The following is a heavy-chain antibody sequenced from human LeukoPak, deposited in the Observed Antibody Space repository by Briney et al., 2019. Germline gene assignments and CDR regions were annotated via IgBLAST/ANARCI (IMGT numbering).Heavy chain of an antibody. Sequence: SETLSLTCTVSGGSISSYYWSWIRQPAGKGLEWIGRIYTSGSTNYNPSLKSRVTISVDTSKNQFSLKLSSVTAADTAVYYCAREAVGGSGSYSVDPWGQGTLVTVSS. J-gene: IGHJ5*02. CDR1: GGSISSYY. CDR2: IYTSGST. D-gene: IGHD3-10*01. CDR3: AREAVGGSGSYSVDP. V-gene: IGHV4-4*07.